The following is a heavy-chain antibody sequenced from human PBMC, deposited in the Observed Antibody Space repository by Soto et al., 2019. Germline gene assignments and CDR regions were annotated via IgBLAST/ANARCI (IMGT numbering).Heavy chain of an antibody. V-gene: IGHV3-21*01. D-gene: IGHD3-3*01. CDR1: GLTFSSYS. CDR2: ISSSSSYI. Sequence: PVGSLRLSCAASGLTFSSYSMNWVRQAPGKGLEWVSSISSSSSYIYYADSVKGRFTIYRDNAKNSLYLQMNSLRAEDTAVYYCARAEDFWSGYYRYNWFDPWGQGTLVTVSS. CDR3: ARAEDFWSGYYRYNWFDP. J-gene: IGHJ5*02.